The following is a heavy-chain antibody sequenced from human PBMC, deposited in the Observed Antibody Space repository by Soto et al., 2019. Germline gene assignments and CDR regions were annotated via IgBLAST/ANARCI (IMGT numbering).Heavy chain of an antibody. V-gene: IGHV4-34*01. CDR3: ARRDYYDSSGLYYFDY. CDR1: GGSFSGYY. Sequence: QVQLQQWGAGLLKPSETLSLTCAVYGGSFSGYYWSWIRQPPGKGLEWIGEIKHSGSTNYNPSLKSRVTISVDTSKNQFSLKLSSVTAADTAVYYCARRDYYDSSGLYYFDYWGQGTLVTVSS. CDR2: IKHSGST. D-gene: IGHD3-22*01. J-gene: IGHJ4*02.